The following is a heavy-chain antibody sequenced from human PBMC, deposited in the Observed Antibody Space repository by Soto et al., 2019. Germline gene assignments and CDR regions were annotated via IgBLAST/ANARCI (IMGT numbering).Heavy chain of an antibody. CDR2: INSDGSST. CDR1: GFTFSSYW. Sequence: GGSLRLSCAASGFTFSSYWMHWVRQAPGKGLVWVSRINSDGSSTSYADSVKGRFTISRDNAKNTLYLQMNSLRAEDTAVYYSASRSSRYYYMDVWGKGTRVTVSS. V-gene: IGHV3-74*01. J-gene: IGHJ6*03. CDR3: ASRSSRYYYMDV. D-gene: IGHD6-13*01.